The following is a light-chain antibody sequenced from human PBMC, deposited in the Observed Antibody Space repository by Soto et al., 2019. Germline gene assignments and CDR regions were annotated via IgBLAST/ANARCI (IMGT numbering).Light chain of an antibody. J-gene: IGLJ2*01. CDR1: SSNIGSNY. Sequence: QSALTQPPSASGTPGQRVTISCSGSSSNIGSNYVYWYQQLPGTAPKLLMYRNNQRPSGVPDRFSGSKSGTSASLAISGLRSEDEADYYCVAWDDSLSGRVFGGGTKLTVL. V-gene: IGLV1-47*01. CDR3: VAWDDSLSGRV. CDR2: RNN.